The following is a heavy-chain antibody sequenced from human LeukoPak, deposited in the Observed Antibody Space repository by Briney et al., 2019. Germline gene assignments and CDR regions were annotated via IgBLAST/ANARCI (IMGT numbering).Heavy chain of an antibody. CDR2: INHSGST. D-gene: IGHD3-16*01. CDR1: GDSISSSSYY. CDR3: ARLRFGENKAGSLYGMDV. Sequence: PSETLSLTCTVSGDSISSSSYYWSWIRQPPGKGLEWIGEINHSGSTNYNPSLKSRVTISVDTSKNQFSLKLSSVTAADTAVYYCARLRFGENKAGSLYGMDVWGQGTTVTVSS. V-gene: IGHV4-39*07. J-gene: IGHJ6*02.